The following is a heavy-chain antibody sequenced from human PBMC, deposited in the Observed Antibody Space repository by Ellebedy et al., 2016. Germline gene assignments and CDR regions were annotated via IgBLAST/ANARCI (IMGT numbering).Heavy chain of an antibody. CDR1: GDSISSRY. V-gene: IGHV4-4*07. CDR3: ARGLADDAFDM. CDR2: IYTTGST. D-gene: IGHD4-11*01. J-gene: IGHJ3*02. Sequence: SETLSLXXTVSGDSISSRYWNWIRQPAGRGLEWIGRIYTTGSTNYNPSLKSRVTMSVDTSKNQFSLNLGSVTAADTAVYYCARGLADDAFDMWGQGTRVTVSS.